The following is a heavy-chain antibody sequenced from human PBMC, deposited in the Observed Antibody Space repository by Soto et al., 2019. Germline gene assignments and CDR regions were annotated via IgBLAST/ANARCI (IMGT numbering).Heavy chain of an antibody. Sequence: PGVSLRLSCAASGFTFSSYAMSWVRQAPGKGLEWVSAISSSGTFIYYADSVKGRFTISRDNAKNSLYLQMNSLRAEDTAVYYCARETTVTTFDYSGQGTLVTVSS. D-gene: IGHD4-17*01. CDR1: GFTFSSYA. J-gene: IGHJ4*02. V-gene: IGHV3-21*01. CDR3: ARETTVTTFDY. CDR2: ISSSGTFI.